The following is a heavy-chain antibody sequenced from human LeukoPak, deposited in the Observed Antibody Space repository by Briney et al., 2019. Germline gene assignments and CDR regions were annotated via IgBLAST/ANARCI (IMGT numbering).Heavy chain of an antibody. CDR3: VNRGYSYGYVRSEFDY. V-gene: IGHV3-23*01. D-gene: IGHD5-18*01. J-gene: IGHJ4*02. CDR1: GFTFSSYA. CDR2: ISGSGGST. Sequence: GGSLRLSCAASGFTFSSYAMSWVRQAPGKGLEWVSAISGSGGSTYYADSVKGRFTISRDNSKNTLYLQMNSLRAEDTAVYYCVNRGYSYGYVRSEFDYWGQGTLVTVSS.